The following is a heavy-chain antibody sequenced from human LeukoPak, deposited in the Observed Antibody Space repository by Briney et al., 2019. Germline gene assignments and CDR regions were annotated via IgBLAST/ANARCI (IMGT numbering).Heavy chain of an antibody. CDR1: GGSFSGYY. CDR3: ARDFGSVNYYDSSGYYYDY. V-gene: IGHV4-34*01. CDR2: INHSGST. D-gene: IGHD3-22*01. Sequence: SETLSLTCAVYGGSFSGYYWSWIRQPPGKGLEWIGEINHSGSTNYNPSLKSRVTISVDTSKNQFSLKLSSVTAADTAVYYCARDFGSVNYYDSSGYYYDYWGQGTLVTVSS. J-gene: IGHJ4*02.